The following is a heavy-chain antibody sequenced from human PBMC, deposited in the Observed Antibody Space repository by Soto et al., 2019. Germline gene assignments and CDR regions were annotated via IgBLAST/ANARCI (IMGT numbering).Heavy chain of an antibody. CDR2: ISYDGSNK. V-gene: IGHV3-30-3*01. D-gene: IGHD2-21*02. Sequence: QVQLVESGGGVVQPGRSLRLSCAASGFTFSSYAMHWVRQAPGKGLEWVAVISYDGSNKYYADSVKGLFPISRDNSKTSLYGQMNSLRVEDTSVYYCASDWPLVVVTGNDYHYAFDIWGQGTMVTVCS. CDR3: ASDWPLVVVTGNDYHYAFDI. CDR1: GFTFSSYA. J-gene: IGHJ3*02.